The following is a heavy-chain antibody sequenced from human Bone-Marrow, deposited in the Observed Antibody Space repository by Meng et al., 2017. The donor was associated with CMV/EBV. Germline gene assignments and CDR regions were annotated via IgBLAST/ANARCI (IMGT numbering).Heavy chain of an antibody. J-gene: IGHJ5*02. D-gene: IGHD3-3*01. Sequence: SETLSLTCTVSGGSISSGDYYWSWIRQPPGKGLEWIGYIYYSGSTYYNPSLKSRVTISVDTSKNQFSLKLSSVTAADTAGYYCARFYDFWSGYYWGWLDPWGQGTLVTVSS. CDR2: IYYSGST. CDR1: GGSISSGDYY. CDR3: ARFYDFWSGYYWGWLDP. V-gene: IGHV4-30-4*02.